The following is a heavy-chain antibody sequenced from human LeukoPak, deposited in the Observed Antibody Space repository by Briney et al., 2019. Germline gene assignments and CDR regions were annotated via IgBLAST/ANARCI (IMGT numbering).Heavy chain of an antibody. CDR2: INHSGST. Sequence: PSETLSLTCAVYGGSFSGYYWSWIRQPPGKGLEWIGEINHSGSTNYNPSLKSRVTISVDTSKNQFSLKLSSVTAADTAVYYCASRGQPGPYYYYYMDVWGKGTTVTISS. D-gene: IGHD3-10*01. V-gene: IGHV4-34*01. CDR1: GGSFSGYY. CDR3: ASRGQPGPYYYYYMDV. J-gene: IGHJ6*03.